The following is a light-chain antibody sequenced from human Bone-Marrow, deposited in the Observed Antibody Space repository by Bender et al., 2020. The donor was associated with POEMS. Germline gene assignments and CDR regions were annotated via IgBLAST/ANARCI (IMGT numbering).Light chain of an antibody. CDR1: SSNIGNHG. V-gene: IGLV1-36*01. CDR3: SAWDDSMSGWV. Sequence: QSVVTQPPSLSEAPRQRVTISCSGSSSNIGNHGVNWYQQLPGEAPKILTYYADLLTPGVYDRFSASKSGTSASRAISELQSEDGALYYCSAWDDSMSGWVFGGGTKLTV. J-gene: IGLJ3*02. CDR2: YAD.